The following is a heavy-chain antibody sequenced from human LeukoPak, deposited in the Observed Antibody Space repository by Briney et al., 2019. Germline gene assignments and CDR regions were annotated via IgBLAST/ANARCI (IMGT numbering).Heavy chain of an antibody. CDR2: IKPDGSDK. CDR1: RFTFSNSW. Sequence: GGSLRLSCVVSRFTFSNSWVTWVRQAPGKGLEWVATIKPDGSDKYYVDSVKGRFTISRDNAKNTLYLQMNSLRAEDTAVYYCARGGPRRGAYFDYWGQGTLVTVSS. CDR3: ARGGPRRGAYFDY. V-gene: IGHV3-7*01. J-gene: IGHJ4*02.